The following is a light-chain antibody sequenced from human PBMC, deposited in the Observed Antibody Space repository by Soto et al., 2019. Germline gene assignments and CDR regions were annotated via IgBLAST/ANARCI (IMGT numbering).Light chain of an antibody. CDR1: TGAVTSGNY. CDR3: LLYYGGAQLV. Sequence: QAVVTQEPSLTVSPGGTVTLTCASSTGAVTSGNYPSWFQQRPGQAPRTLIYTTNSKHSWTPARFSGSLLGDKAAPTLSGVQPEDEADYYCLLYYGGAQLVFGGGTKLTVL. V-gene: IGLV7-43*01. CDR2: TTN. J-gene: IGLJ3*02.